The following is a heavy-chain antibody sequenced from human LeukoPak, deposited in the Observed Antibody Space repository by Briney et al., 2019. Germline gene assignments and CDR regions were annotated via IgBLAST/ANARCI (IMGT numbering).Heavy chain of an antibody. CDR2: ISSSGSTI. J-gene: IGHJ4*02. Sequence: GGSLRLSCAASGFTFSSYEMNWVRQAPGKGLEWVSYISSSGSTIYYADSVKGRFTISRDNAKNSLYLQMNSLRAEDTAVYYCARVKANWGYNYWGQGTLVTVSS. D-gene: IGHD7-27*01. CDR3: ARVKANWGYNY. CDR1: GFTFSSYE. V-gene: IGHV3-48*03.